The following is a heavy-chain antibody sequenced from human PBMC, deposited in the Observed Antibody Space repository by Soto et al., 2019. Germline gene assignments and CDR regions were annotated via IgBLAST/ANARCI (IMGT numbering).Heavy chain of an antibody. CDR1: GGCMSSNQW. D-gene: IGHD6-13*01. CDR2: IYHSGST. V-gene: IGHV4-4*02. Sequence: TLSLSSSVSGGCMSSNQWWSWVRQPPGKGLEWIGEIYHSGSTNYNPSLKSRVTISVDKSKNQFSLTLGSVTAADTAVYYCARSQQLVRWFDPWGQGTLVTVSS. J-gene: IGHJ5*02. CDR3: ARSQQLVRWFDP.